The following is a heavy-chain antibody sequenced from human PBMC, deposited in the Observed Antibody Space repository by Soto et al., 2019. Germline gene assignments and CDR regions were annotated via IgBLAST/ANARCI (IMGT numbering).Heavy chain of an antibody. J-gene: IGHJ3*01. D-gene: IGHD3-16*01. CDR3: ARVSMITFGGSRKDAFDV. V-gene: IGHV4-59*08. Sequence: QVQLQESGPGLVKPSETLSLTCTVSGDSIRSYYWSWIRQPPGKGLEWIGYIYYSGSTNYNPSLLSRVTISVDTSKNQFSLRLSSVTAADTAVYCCARVSMITFGGSRKDAFDVWGQGTMVTVSS. CDR1: GDSIRSYY. CDR2: IYYSGST.